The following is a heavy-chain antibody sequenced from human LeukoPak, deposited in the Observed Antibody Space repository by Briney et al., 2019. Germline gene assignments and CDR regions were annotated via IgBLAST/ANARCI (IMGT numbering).Heavy chain of an antibody. J-gene: IGHJ6*02. V-gene: IGHV3-30-3*01. CDR1: GFTFGTYT. D-gene: IGHD1-26*01. CDR2: ISYDGSNK. Sequence: GGSLRLSCAASGFTFGTYTVQWVRQAPGKGLEWVALISYDGSNKYYADSVKGRFSISRDNSKNTLYLQMNYLRAEDTAVYYCARSTGAYYYYGMDVWGQGTTVIVSS. CDR3: ARSTGAYYYYGMDV.